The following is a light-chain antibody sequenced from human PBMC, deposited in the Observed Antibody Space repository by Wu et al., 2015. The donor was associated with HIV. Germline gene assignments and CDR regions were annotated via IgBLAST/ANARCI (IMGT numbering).Light chain of an antibody. CDR2: KAS. CDR1: QSISSW. Sequence: DIQMTQSPSTLSASVGDRVTITCRASQSISSWLAWYRQKPGKAPNLLIYKASSLESGVPSRFSGSGSGTEFTLTISSLQPDDFATYYCQQYDSYWWTFGQGTKVEIK. CDR3: QQYDSYWWT. J-gene: IGKJ1*01. V-gene: IGKV1-5*03.